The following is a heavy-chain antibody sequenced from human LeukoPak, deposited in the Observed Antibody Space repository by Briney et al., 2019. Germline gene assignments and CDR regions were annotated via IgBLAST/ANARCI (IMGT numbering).Heavy chain of an antibody. CDR1: GGSFSGYY. CDR3: ARAPSDYYDSSGYFGY. V-gene: IGHV4-34*01. D-gene: IGHD3-22*01. Sequence: SETLSLTCAVSGGSFSGYYWSWIRQPPGKGLEWIGEINHSGSTNYNPSLKSRVTISVDTSKNQFSLKLSSVTAADTAVYYCARAPSDYYDSSGYFGYWGQGTLVTVSS. CDR2: INHSGST. J-gene: IGHJ4*02.